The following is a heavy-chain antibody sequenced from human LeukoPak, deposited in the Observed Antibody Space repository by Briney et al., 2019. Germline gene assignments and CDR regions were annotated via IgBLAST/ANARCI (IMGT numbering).Heavy chain of an antibody. D-gene: IGHD1-7*01. CDR2: ISGSGGST. CDR1: GFTFSSYA. CDR3: AKEGVSTGTRRGPGDY. V-gene: IGHV3-23*01. Sequence: GASLRLSCAASGFTFSSYAMSWVRQAPGKGLEWVSAISGSGGSTYYADSVKGRFTISRDNLKNTLYLQMNSLRAEDTAVYYCAKEGVSTGTRRGPGDYWGQGTLVTVSS. J-gene: IGHJ4*02.